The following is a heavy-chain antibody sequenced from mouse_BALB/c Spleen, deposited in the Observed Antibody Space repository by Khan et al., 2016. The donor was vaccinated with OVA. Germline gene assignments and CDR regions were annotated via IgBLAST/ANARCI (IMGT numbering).Heavy chain of an antibody. CDR1: GYTFTNYG. V-gene: IGHV9-1*02. D-gene: IGHD2-4*01. CDR2: ITTYTGEP. J-gene: IGHJ3*01. CDR3: AKTREDEYDEFAY. Sequence: QIQLVQSGPELKKPGETIKISCKASGYTFTNYGMNWVKQAPRKGLKWMGWITTYTGEPTYADDFKGRFAFSLETSASTAYLQSNNIKNEDMATYFCAKTREDEYDEFAYWGQGTRVTGAA.